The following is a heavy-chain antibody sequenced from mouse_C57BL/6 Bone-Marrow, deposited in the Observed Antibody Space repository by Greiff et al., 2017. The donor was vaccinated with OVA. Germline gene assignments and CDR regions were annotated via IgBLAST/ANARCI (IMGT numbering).Heavy chain of an antibody. CDR1: GYTFTSYW. V-gene: IGHV1-69*01. CDR3: ARPGKNYFDY. J-gene: IGHJ2*01. Sequence: QVQLQQPGAELVMPGASVKLSCKASGYTFTSYWMHWVKQRPGQGLEWIGEIDPSDSYTNYNQKFKGKSTLTVDKSSSTAYMQLSSLTSEDSAVYYCARPGKNYFDYWGQGTTLTVSS. CDR2: IDPSDSYT.